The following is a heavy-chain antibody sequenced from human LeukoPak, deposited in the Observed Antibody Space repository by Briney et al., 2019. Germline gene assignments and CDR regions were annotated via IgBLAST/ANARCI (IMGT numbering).Heavy chain of an antibody. J-gene: IGHJ4*02. CDR3: AIHSSGYTDY. CDR2: IYHSGST. D-gene: IGHD6-19*01. V-gene: IGHV4-30-2*01. CDR1: GGSISSGGYY. Sequence: PSETLSLTCTVSGGSISSGGYYWSWIRQPPGKGLEWIGYIYHSGSTYYNPSLKSRVTISVDRSKNQFSLKLSSVTAADTAVYYCAIHSSGYTDYWGQGTLVTVSS.